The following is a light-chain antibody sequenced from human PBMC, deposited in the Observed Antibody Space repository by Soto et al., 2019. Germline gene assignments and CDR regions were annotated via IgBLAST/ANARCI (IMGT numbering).Light chain of an antibody. V-gene: IGKV1-5*01. J-gene: IGKJ1*01. CDR1: QSLYSW. Sequence: DLPMTQPPSTLSASVGDRVTITCRASQSLYSWVAWYQQKPGKAPNLLIYDASTLQSGVPSKFSGSGSGTEFPLTISTLQYDDAATYYCHHHRAFGQGTKVDIK. CDR2: DAS. CDR3: HHHRA.